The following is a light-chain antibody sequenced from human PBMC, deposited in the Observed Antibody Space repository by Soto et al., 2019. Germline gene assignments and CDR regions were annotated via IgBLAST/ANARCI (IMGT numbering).Light chain of an antibody. CDR3: QHYKTWSLA. Sequence: EIVMTQSPATLSVSPGERVTLSCRASQGVGSTLAWYRQQPFQAPSLLIYDAYIRATGVPARFSCSGSGTESTLSISSRQSEDFAVYYCQHYKTWSLAFGGGTKVEIK. CDR2: DAY. V-gene: IGKV3-15*01. CDR1: QGVGST. J-gene: IGKJ4*02.